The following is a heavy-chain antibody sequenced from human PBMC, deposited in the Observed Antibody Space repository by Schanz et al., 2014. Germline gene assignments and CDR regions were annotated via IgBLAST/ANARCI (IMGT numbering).Heavy chain of an antibody. Sequence: VQLLDSGGGLVQPGGSLRLSCAAYGFTLSSYAMHWVRQAPGKGLEWVAVISYDGSNKYYADSVKGRFTISRDNSKNTLYLQMNTLRAEDTAVYYCARDRGYCSGGSCLTFDYWGQGTLVTVSS. V-gene: IGHV3-30-3*01. CDR3: ARDRGYCSGGSCLTFDY. D-gene: IGHD2-15*01. CDR2: ISYDGSNK. J-gene: IGHJ4*02. CDR1: GFTLSSYA.